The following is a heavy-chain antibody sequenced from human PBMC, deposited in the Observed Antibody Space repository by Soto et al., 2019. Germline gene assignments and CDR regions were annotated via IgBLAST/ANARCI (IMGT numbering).Heavy chain of an antibody. D-gene: IGHD3-10*01. V-gene: IGHV3-30*03. CDR1: GFTFRDYG. CDR2: ISHHGLKE. CDR3: ARDGGGFGELLLNSYDAFDL. Sequence: QVQLVESGGGVVRPGRSLRLSCVASGFTFRDYGMHWVRQAPGKGLEWVAGISHHGLKEHYADSVKGRFTVARDNSKNTLDLQMHSLTAEDTAVYYCARDGGGFGELLLNSYDAFDLWGQGKLVTVSS. J-gene: IGHJ3*01.